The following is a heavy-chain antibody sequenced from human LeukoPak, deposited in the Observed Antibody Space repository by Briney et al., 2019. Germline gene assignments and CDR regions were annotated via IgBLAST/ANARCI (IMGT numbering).Heavy chain of an antibody. CDR3: ARDRGPYYDDSSGYYGY. CDR1: GGTFSSYA. D-gene: IGHD3-22*01. J-gene: IGHJ4*02. Sequence: SVKVSCKASGGTFSSYAISWVRQAPGQGLEWMGRIIPIFGTANYAQKFQGRVTITTDESTSTAYMELSSLRSEDTAVYYCARDRGPYYDDSSGYYGYWGQGTLVTVSS. CDR2: IIPIFGTA. V-gene: IGHV1-69*05.